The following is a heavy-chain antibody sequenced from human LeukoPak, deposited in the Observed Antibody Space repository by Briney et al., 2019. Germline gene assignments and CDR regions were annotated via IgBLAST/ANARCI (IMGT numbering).Heavy chain of an antibody. CDR2: IYYSGST. V-gene: IGHV4-59*08. Sequence: SETLSLTCTVSGGSISSYYWSWIRQPPGKGLEWIGFIYYSGSTNYNPSLKSRVTISVDTSKNQFSLKLSSVTAADTAVYYCARHAGQYYDSSGYYPFWGQGTLVTVSS. D-gene: IGHD3-22*01. CDR3: ARHAGQYYDSSGYYPF. J-gene: IGHJ4*02. CDR1: GGSISSYY.